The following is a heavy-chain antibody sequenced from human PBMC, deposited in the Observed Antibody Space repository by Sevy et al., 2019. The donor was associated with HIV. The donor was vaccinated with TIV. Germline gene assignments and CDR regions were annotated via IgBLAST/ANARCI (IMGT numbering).Heavy chain of an antibody. D-gene: IGHD3-10*01. J-gene: IGHJ6*02. CDR2: ISSSSSYI. CDR3: ARNGLYGSGSFYYYYYGMDV. CDR1: GFTFSSYS. V-gene: IGHV3-21*01. Sequence: GGSLRLSCAASGFTFSSYSMNWVSQAPGKGLEWVSSISSSSSYIYYADSVKGRFTISRDNAKNSLYLQMNSLRAEDTAVYYCARNGLYGSGSFYYYYYGMDVWGQGTTVTVSS.